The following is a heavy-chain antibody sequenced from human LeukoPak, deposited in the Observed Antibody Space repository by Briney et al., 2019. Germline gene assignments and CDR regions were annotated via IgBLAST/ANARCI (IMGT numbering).Heavy chain of an antibody. Sequence: ASVKVSCKASGYTFTSYGISWVRQAPGQGLEWMGWISAYNGNTNYAQKFQGRVTMTIDTSTSTAYMELRSLRFDDMAVHYCARSAGNGDFDYWGQGTLVTVSS. CDR1: GYTFTSYG. D-gene: IGHD2-8*01. CDR2: ISAYNGNT. V-gene: IGHV1-18*03. J-gene: IGHJ4*02. CDR3: ARSAGNGDFDY.